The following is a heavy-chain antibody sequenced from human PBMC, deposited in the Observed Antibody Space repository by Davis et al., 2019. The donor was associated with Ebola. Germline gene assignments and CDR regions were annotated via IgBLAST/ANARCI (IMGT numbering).Heavy chain of an antibody. D-gene: IGHD4-11*01. CDR3: ARRATAYSFDY. CDR1: GFSFSSYW. CDR2: INSDGSST. J-gene: IGHJ4*02. Sequence: HTGGSLRLSCAASGFSFSSYWMHWVRQAPGKGLVWVSRINSDGSSTSYADSVKGRFTISRDNAKNTLYLQMSSLRADDTAVYYCARRATAYSFDYWGQGTLVTVSS. V-gene: IGHV3-74*01.